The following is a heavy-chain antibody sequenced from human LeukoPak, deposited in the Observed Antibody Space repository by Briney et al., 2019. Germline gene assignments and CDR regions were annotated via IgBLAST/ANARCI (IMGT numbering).Heavy chain of an antibody. CDR1: GGSFSGYY. Sequence: SETLSLTCAVYGGSFSGYYWSWIRQPPGKGLGWIGEINHSGSTNYNPSLKSRVTISVDTSKNQFSLKLSSVTAADTAVYYCARERNYCSSTSCYGFFDYWGQGTLVTVSS. D-gene: IGHD2-2*01. V-gene: IGHV4-34*01. CDR3: ARERNYCSSTSCYGFFDY. J-gene: IGHJ4*02. CDR2: INHSGST.